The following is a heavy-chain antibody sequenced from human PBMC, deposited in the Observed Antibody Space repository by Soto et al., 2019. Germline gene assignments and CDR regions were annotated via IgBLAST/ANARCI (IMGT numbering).Heavy chain of an antibody. V-gene: IGHV4-30-2*01. CDR3: AGPMVREALDI. J-gene: IGHJ3*02. D-gene: IGHD3-10*01. CDR2: IYHSGST. CDR1: GGSISSGGYS. Sequence: PSETLSLTCAVSGGSISSGGYSWSWIQQPPGKGLEWIGYIYHSGSTYYNPSLKSRVTISVDRSKNQFSPKLSSVTAADTAVYYCAGPMVREALDIWGQGTMVTVSS.